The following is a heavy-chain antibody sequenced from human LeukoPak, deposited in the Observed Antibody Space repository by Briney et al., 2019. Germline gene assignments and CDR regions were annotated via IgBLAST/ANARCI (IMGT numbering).Heavy chain of an antibody. CDR3: ASTKRGFAELYDY. Sequence: SVKLSCKASGGTFSSYAISWVRQAPGQGLEWMGGIIPIFGTANYAQKFQGRVTITADESTSTAYMELSSLRSDDTAVYYCASTKRGFAELYDYWGQGTLVTVSS. D-gene: IGHD3-10*01. J-gene: IGHJ4*02. V-gene: IGHV1-69*13. CDR2: IIPIFGTA. CDR1: GGTFSSYA.